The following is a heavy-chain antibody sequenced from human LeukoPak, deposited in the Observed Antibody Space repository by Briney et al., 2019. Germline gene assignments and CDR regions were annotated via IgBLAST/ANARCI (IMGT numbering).Heavy chain of an antibody. V-gene: IGHV3-74*01. Sequence: GGSLRLSCAASGFTFSSYWMHWVRQAPGKGLVWVSRINTDGSSTNYADFVRGRFTVSRDSAKNTLYLQMNSLRVEDTAVYYCARVIGWDEPFDLWGHGTLVTVSS. CDR3: ARVIGWDEPFDL. J-gene: IGHJ3*01. CDR1: GFTFSSYW. D-gene: IGHD1-26*01. CDR2: INTDGSST.